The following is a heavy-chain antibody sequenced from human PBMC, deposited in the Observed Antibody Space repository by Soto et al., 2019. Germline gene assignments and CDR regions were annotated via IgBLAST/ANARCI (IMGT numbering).Heavy chain of an antibody. J-gene: IGHJ4*01. D-gene: IGHD6-19*01. Sequence: PGGSLRLSCAGSGFTLTRSAGRWVRQAPGKGMGWVSGISAGGGGTYYADSVKGRFTISRDVAKNTVYLQMNGLRVEDTAVYYCAKDVGQWVDTFDYWGHGTLVTVSS. V-gene: IGHV3-23*01. CDR2: ISAGGGGT. CDR3: AKDVGQWVDTFDY. CDR1: GFTLTRSA.